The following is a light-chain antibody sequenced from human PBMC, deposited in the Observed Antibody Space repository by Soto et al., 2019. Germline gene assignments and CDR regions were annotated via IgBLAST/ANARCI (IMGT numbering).Light chain of an antibody. CDR1: TSNIESAT. V-gene: IGLV1-44*01. CDR3: AAWDDSFNGLYV. Sequence: QSVLTQPPSASGTPGQRVTFSCSGSTSNIESATVNWYQQLPGTAPKPLIFNNYQRPSGVPDRFSGSRSATSASLAISGLQSEDEGDYYCAAWDDSFNGLYVFGTGTKVTVL. J-gene: IGLJ1*01. CDR2: NNY.